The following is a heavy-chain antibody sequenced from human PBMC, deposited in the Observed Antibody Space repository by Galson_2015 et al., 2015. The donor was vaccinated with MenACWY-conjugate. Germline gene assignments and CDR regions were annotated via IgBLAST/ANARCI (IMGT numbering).Heavy chain of an antibody. CDR3: AKVYGDYAVPTFDY. CDR1: GFTFSSYG. CDR2: ISYDGSNK. V-gene: IGHV3-30*18. J-gene: IGHJ4*02. D-gene: IGHD4-17*01. Sequence: ALRLPCAASGFTFSSYGMHWGRQAPGKGLEWGAVISYDGSNKYYADSVKGRFTISRDNSKNTLYLQMNSLRAEDTAVYYCAKVYGDYAVPTFDYWGQGTLVTVSS.